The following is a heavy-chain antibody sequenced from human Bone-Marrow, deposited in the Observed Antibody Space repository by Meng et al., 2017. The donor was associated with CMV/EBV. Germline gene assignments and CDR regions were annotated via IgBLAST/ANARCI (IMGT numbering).Heavy chain of an antibody. V-gene: IGHV1-2*02. D-gene: IGHD2-2*01. Sequence: YTFTGYYMHWVRQAPGQGLEWMGWINPNSGGTNYAQKFQGRVTMTRDTSISTAYMELSRLRSDDTAVYYCARDRYCSSTSCSEYGFDPWGQGTLVTVSS. J-gene: IGHJ5*02. CDR3: ARDRYCSSTSCSEYGFDP. CDR1: YTFTGYY. CDR2: INPNSGGT.